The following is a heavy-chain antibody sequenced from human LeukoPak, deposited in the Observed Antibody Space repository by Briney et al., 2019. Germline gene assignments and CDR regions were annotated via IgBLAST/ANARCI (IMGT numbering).Heavy chain of an antibody. CDR2: IYPGDSDT. CDR1: GYSFTTYW. J-gene: IGHJ4*02. CDR3: ARQVIAAASGVGDY. D-gene: IGHD6-13*01. Sequence: GESLRVSCKGSGYSFTTYWIGWVRQMPGKGLEWMGIIYPGDSDTRYSPSFQGQVTISADKSVSTAYLQWSSLKASDTAMYYCARQVIAAASGVGDYWGQGTLVTVSS. V-gene: IGHV5-51*01.